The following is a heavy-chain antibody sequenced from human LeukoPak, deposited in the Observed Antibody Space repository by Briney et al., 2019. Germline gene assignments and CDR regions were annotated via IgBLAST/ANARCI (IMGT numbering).Heavy chain of an antibody. Sequence: SETLSLTCAVYGGSFSGYYWSWIRQPPGKGLEWIGEINHSGSTNYNPSLKSRVTISVDTSKNQFSPKLSSVTAADTAVYYCAKKSSSWYWSASANWFDPWGQGTLVTVSS. CDR3: AKKSSSWYWSASANWFDP. V-gene: IGHV4-34*01. CDR2: INHSGST. D-gene: IGHD6-13*01. J-gene: IGHJ5*02. CDR1: GGSFSGYY.